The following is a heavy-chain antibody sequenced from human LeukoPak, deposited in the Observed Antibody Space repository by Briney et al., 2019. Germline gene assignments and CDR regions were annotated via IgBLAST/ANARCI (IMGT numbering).Heavy chain of an antibody. Sequence: GGSLRLSCVVSGFTFSNNGMSWVRQAPGKGLEWVSGLSGSGSSVYYADSVRGRLTISRDNSRNPLYLQLDSLRADDTAVYYCAKGLNWFDPWGQGTLVTVSS. CDR2: LSGSGSSV. D-gene: IGHD2-8*01. V-gene: IGHV3-23*01. CDR1: GFTFSNNG. J-gene: IGHJ5*02. CDR3: AKGLNWFDP.